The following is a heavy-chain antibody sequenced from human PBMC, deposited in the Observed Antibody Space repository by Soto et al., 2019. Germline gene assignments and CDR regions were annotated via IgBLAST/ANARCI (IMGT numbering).Heavy chain of an antibody. CDR3: ARTLRRGPPFDY. Sequence: SETLSLTCAVYGGSFSGYYWSWIRQPPGKGLEWIGEINHSGSTNYNPSLKSRVTISVDTSKNQFSLKRSSVTAADTAVYYCARTLRRGPPFDYWGQGTLVTVSS. V-gene: IGHV4-34*01. J-gene: IGHJ4*02. CDR2: INHSGST. D-gene: IGHD3-10*01. CDR1: GGSFSGYY.